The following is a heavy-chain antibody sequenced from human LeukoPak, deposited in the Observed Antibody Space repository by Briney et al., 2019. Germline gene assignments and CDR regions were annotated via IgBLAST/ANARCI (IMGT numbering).Heavy chain of an antibody. CDR3: ARGGSYYDFWSGIRRKDAFDI. J-gene: IGHJ3*02. Sequence: PSETLSLTCTVSGGSISSYYWSWIRQPAGKGLEWIGRIYTSGSTNYNPSLKSRVTMSVDTCKNQFSLKLSSVTAADTAVYYCARGGSYYDFWSGIRRKDAFDIWGQGTMVTVSS. V-gene: IGHV4-4*07. CDR2: IYTSGST. CDR1: GGSISSYY. D-gene: IGHD3-3*01.